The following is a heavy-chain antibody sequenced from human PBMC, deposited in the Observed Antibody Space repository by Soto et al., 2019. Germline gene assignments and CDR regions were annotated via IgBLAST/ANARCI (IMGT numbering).Heavy chain of an antibody. Sequence: QVQLQESGPGLVKPSQTLSLTCTVSGGSISSGGYYWSWIRQHPGKGLEWIGYIYYSGSTYYNPSLXGXVXISVDTSKNQFSLKLSSVTAADTAVYYCAGIYSGSPGGTLRYWGQGTLVTVSS. D-gene: IGHD1-26*01. CDR3: AGIYSGSPGGTLRY. CDR1: GGSISSGGYY. V-gene: IGHV4-31*03. J-gene: IGHJ4*02. CDR2: IYYSGST.